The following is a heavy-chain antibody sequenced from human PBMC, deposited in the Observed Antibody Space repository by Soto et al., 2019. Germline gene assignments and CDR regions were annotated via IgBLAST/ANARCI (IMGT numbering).Heavy chain of an antibody. CDR3: TSSSDGYSYGYDGAFEI. Sequence: PGGSLRPSCTASGFTAGVYSMSWFSQLPGKGLGWEGFIRCKAYGGTTEYATSVKGRFTISRDDSNSIAYLQMNILKTEDTAVYYCTSSSDGYSYGYDGAFEIWGQGTMVTVSS. D-gene: IGHD5-18*01. J-gene: IGHJ3*02. CDR1: GFTAGVYS. CDR2: IRCKAYGGTT. V-gene: IGHV3-49*03.